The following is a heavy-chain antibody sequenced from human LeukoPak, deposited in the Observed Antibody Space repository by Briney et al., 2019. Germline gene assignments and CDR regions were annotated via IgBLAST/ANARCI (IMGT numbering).Heavy chain of an antibody. J-gene: IGHJ4*02. V-gene: IGHV4-39*07. CDR3: AREAVALDH. CDR2: IYYSGNA. Sequence: SETLSLTCTVSPDSISSANLFWGWIRQPPGKGLGWIGSIYYSGNAYYSPSLKSRVTISIDTSKNHFSLKLSSVTAADTAIYFCAREAVALDHWGQGILVTVSS. D-gene: IGHD6-19*01. CDR1: PDSISSANLF.